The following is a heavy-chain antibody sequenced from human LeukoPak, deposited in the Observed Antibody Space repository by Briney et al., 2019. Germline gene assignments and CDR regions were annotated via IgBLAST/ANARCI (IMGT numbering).Heavy chain of an antibody. V-gene: IGHV4-38-2*02. CDR2: IYYSGST. J-gene: IGHJ4*02. CDR1: GYSISSGYY. D-gene: IGHD3-16*02. Sequence: SETLSLTCTVSGYSISSGYYWGWIRQPPGKGLEWIGSIYYSGSTNYNPSLKSRVTISVDTSNNQFSLKLSSLTAADTAVYYCASGDYLWGSYLGYWGQGTLVTVSS. CDR3: ASGDYLWGSYLGY.